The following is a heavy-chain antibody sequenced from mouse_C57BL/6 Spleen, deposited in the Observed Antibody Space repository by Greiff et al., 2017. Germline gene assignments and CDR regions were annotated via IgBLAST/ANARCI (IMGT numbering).Heavy chain of an antibody. Sequence: EVQLVESGGGLVQPGGSLSLSCAASGFTFTDYYMSWVRQPPGKALEWLGFIRNKANGYTTEYSASVQGRFTISRDNSQSILYLQMNALRADDSSTYYCARFYYSNSYWYFDVWGTGTTVTVSS. J-gene: IGHJ1*03. CDR3: ARFYYSNSYWYFDV. CDR1: GFTFTDYY. CDR2: IRNKANGYTT. D-gene: IGHD2-5*01. V-gene: IGHV7-3*01.